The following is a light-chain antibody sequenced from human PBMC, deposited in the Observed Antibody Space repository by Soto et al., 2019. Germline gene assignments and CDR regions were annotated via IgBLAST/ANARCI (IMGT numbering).Light chain of an antibody. V-gene: IGLV1-44*01. CDR3: AAWDDSLNGWV. Sequence: QSVLTQPPSASGRPGQRVTMSCSGSTSNIGSNSVIWYQQLPGTAPKLLIYSDNQRPSGIPDRFSGSKSGTAASLAISGLQSEDEADYYCAAWDDSLNGWVFGGGTKL. CDR2: SDN. J-gene: IGLJ3*02. CDR1: TSNIGSNS.